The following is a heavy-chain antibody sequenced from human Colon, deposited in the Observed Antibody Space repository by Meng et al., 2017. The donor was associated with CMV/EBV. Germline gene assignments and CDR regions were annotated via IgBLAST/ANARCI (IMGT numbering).Heavy chain of an antibody. V-gene: IGHV5-51*01. CDR2: IYPGDSDT. D-gene: IGHD2/OR15-2a*01. CDR3: GRRVGNTFHI. Sequence: GSLRLSWEGAGYTFSNYWIGWVRQMPGGGLEWMGIIYPGDSDTKYSASCQGQVTFSADKTNSTAYLQWRRLKASDTAMYFCGRRVGNTFHIWGQGTMVTVSS. CDR1: GYTFSNYW. J-gene: IGHJ3*02.